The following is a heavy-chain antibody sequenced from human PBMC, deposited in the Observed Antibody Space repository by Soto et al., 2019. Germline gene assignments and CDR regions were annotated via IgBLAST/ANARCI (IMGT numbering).Heavy chain of an antibody. D-gene: IGHD3-10*01. V-gene: IGHV1-24*01. CDR2: FDPEDGET. Sequence: ASVKVSCKVSGYTLTELSMHWVRQAPGKGLEWMGGFDPEDGETIYAQKFQGRVTMTEDTSTDTAYMELSSLGSEDTAVYYCATDNRRTMVRGVIYYFDYWGQGTLVTVSS. CDR3: ATDNRRTMVRGVIYYFDY. J-gene: IGHJ4*02. CDR1: GYTLTELS.